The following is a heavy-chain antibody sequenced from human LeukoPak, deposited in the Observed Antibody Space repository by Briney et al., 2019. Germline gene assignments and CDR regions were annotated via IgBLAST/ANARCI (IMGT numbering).Heavy chain of an antibody. J-gene: IGHJ4*02. CDR1: GYTFTAYY. V-gene: IGHV1-2*02. D-gene: IGHD4-23*01. Sequence: ASVKVSCKASGYTFTAYYIHWVRQAPGQGLEWMGWINPNSGGTNYAQKFQGRVTMTRDTSSSTAYMELSRLRSDDTAVYYCARPDYGGNSGDLAYWGQGTLVTVSS. CDR3: ARPDYGGNSGDLAY. CDR2: INPNSGGT.